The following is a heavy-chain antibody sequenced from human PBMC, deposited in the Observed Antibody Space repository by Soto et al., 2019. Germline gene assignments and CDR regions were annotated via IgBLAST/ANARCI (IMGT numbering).Heavy chain of an antibody. V-gene: IGHV1-8*01. J-gene: IGHJ6*02. Sequence: ASVKVSCKASGYTFTSYDINWVRQATGQGLEWMGWMNPNSGNTGYAQKFQGRVTMTRNTSISTAYMELSSLRSEDTAVYYCARELLVGATRSDHYYGMDVWGQGTTVTVSS. CDR2: MNPNSGNT. CDR3: ARELLVGATRSDHYYGMDV. CDR1: GYTFTSYD. D-gene: IGHD1-26*01.